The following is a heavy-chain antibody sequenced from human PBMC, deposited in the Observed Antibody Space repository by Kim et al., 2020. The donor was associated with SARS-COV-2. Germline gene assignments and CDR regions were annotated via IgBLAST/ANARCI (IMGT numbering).Heavy chain of an antibody. V-gene: IGHV3-15*01. CDR2: IKSKTDGGTA. Sequence: GGSLRLSCAVSGIPFTNAWMYWVRQTPGKGLEWIGRIKSKTDGGTADYAAPVKGRFTISRDDSKNTLFLLMSSLKTEDSGVYYCTTVSMRWGQGTLVTVSS. J-gene: IGHJ4*02. CDR1: GIPFTNAW. CDR3: TTVSMR. D-gene: IGHD2-2*01.